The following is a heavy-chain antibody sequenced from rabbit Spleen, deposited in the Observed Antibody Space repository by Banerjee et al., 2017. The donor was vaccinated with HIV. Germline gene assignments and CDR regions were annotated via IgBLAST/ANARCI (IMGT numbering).Heavy chain of an antibody. V-gene: IGHV1S40*01. Sequence: QSLEESGGDLVKPGASLTLTCTASGFSFSSSYWICWVRQAPGKGLEWIACIGVAITYTTYYATWAKGRFTISKTSSTTVTLQMTSLTAADTATYFCARDSGTSFSSYGMDLWGPGTLVTVS. D-gene: IGHD8-1*01. CDR1: GFSFSSSYW. CDR3: ARDSGTSFSSYGMDL. J-gene: IGHJ6*01. CDR2: IGVAITYTT.